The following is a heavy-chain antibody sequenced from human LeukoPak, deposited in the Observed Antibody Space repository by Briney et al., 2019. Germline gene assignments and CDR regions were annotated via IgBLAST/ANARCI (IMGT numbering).Heavy chain of an antibody. CDR1: GFTFSSYA. D-gene: IGHD4-23*01. CDR2: ISYDGSNK. Sequence: GRSLRLSCAASGFTFSSYAMHWVRQAPGKGLEWVAVISYDGSNKYYADSVKGRFTISRDNSKNTLYLQMNILRAEDTAVYYCARGVRACLDYWGQGTLVTVSS. J-gene: IGHJ4*02. CDR3: ARGVRACLDY. V-gene: IGHV3-30*04.